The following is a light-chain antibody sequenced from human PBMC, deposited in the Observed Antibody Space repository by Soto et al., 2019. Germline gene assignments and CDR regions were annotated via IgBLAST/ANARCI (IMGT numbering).Light chain of an antibody. V-gene: IGKV2-28*01. CDR1: QNLLHSNGYDS. CDR3: MQALQSPPT. Sequence: EIVMTQSPLSLPVTPGEPASISCRSSQNLLHSNGYDSLDWYLQKPGQSPQLLIYLGSNRASGVPARFSGSGSGTDFTLKISRVEADDVGVYYCMQALQSPPTFGQGTKVEIK. J-gene: IGKJ1*01. CDR2: LGS.